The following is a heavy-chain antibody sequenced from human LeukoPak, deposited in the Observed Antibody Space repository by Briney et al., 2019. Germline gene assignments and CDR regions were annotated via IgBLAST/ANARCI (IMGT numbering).Heavy chain of an antibody. CDR2: MYYSGST. V-gene: IGHV4-59*01. J-gene: IGHJ4*02. Sequence: SETLSLTCTVSGGSIRSYYWSWIRQPPGKGLEWIGYMYYSGSTNYNPSLTSRVTISVDTSKNQFSLKLSSVTAADTAVYYCARVRALSYYDSSGDLYYFDYWGQGTLVTVSS. CDR3: ARVRALSYYDSSGDLYYFDY. D-gene: IGHD3-22*01. CDR1: GGSIRSYY.